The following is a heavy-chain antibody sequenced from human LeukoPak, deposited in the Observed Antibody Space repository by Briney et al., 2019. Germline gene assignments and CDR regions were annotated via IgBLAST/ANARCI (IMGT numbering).Heavy chain of an antibody. CDR3: ARDLPYGDTDAFDI. CDR2: IYSSGDT. Sequence: PSETLSLTCSVSGDSLNYYYWSWIRQPAGKGLQWIGRIYSSGDTNNSPSLRSRITMSIDTSKNQFSLKLSSVTAADTAVYYCARDLPYGDTDAFDIWGQGTMVTVSS. CDR1: GDSLNYYY. D-gene: IGHD4-17*01. J-gene: IGHJ3*02. V-gene: IGHV4-4*07.